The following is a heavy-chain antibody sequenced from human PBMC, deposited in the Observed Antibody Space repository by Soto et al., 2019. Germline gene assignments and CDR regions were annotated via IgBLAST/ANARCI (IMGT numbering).Heavy chain of an antibody. J-gene: IGHJ5*02. CDR2: IYYSGST. D-gene: IGHD3-10*01. CDR1: GGSICSSSYY. CDR3: AIHSYYYGSTYGCWLDP. V-gene: IGHV4-39*01. Sequence: PSETLSLTCTVSGGSICSSSYYWGWISQPPGKGLEWIGSIYYSGSTYYNPSLKSRVTISVDTSKNQFSLKLSSVTAADTAVYYCAIHSYYYGSTYGCWLDPWGQGTLVTVSS.